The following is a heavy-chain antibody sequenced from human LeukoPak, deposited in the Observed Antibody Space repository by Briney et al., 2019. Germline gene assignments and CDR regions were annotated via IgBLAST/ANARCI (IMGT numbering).Heavy chain of an antibody. CDR1: GYTFTSYD. D-gene: IGHD2-15*01. V-gene: IGHV1-8*03. Sequence: GASVKVSCKASGYTFTSYDINWVRQDTGQGLEWMGWMNPNSGNTGYAQKFQGRVTITRNTSISTAYMDLSRLRSEDTAVYYCAREGYCSGGSCYSGWFDPWGQGTLVTVSS. CDR2: MNPNSGNT. CDR3: AREGYCSGGSCYSGWFDP. J-gene: IGHJ5*02.